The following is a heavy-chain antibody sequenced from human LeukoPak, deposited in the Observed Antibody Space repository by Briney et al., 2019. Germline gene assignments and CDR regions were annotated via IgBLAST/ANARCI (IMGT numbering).Heavy chain of an antibody. J-gene: IGHJ4*02. CDR2: ISSDGRDK. CDR3: AKEDIVATITAYYFDY. V-gene: IGHV3-30*04. D-gene: IGHD5-12*01. CDR1: GFTLNSYI. Sequence: GGSLRLSCEASGFTLNSYIMHWVRQAPGKGLEWVALISSDGRDKQYADSVKGRFTISRDNSKNTLYLQMNSLRAEDTAVYYCAKEDIVATITAYYFDYWGQGTLVTVSS.